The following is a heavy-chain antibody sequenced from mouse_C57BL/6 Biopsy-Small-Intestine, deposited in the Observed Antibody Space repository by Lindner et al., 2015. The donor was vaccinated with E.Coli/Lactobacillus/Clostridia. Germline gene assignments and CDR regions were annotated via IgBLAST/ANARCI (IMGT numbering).Heavy chain of an antibody. J-gene: IGHJ4*01. Sequence: SVKVSCKASGYTFTGYFMHWVRQAPGQGLEWMGWINPNSGGTYYAKNFQGRVTMTRDTSISTAYMELSRLRSDDMAVYYCARDSRVGSVVYWGQGTLVTVSS. CDR2: INPNSGGT. CDR1: GYTFTGYF. CDR3: ARDSRVGSVVY. V-gene: IGHV1-53*01. D-gene: IGHD1-3*01.